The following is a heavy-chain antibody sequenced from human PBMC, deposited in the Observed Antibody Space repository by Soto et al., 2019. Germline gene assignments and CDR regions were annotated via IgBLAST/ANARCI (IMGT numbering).Heavy chain of an antibody. CDR3: AKMYYGSGSYDY. V-gene: IGHV3-23*01. D-gene: IGHD3-10*01. Sequence: GGSLRLSCAASGFTFSSYAMSWVRQAPGKGLEWVSAISGSGGSTYYADSVKDRFTISRDNSKNTLYLQMNSLRAEDTAVYYCAKMYYGSGSYDYWGQGTLVTVSS. CDR1: GFTFSSYA. CDR2: ISGSGGST. J-gene: IGHJ4*02.